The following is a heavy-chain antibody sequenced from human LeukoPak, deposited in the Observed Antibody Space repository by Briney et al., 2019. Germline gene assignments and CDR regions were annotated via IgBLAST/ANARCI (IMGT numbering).Heavy chain of an antibody. CDR3: ARDPRWLTPDCTSTSCYENYFDP. Sequence: SETLSLTCGVSGYSISSGYQWAWIRPSPGKGLEWIGSIYHSGSAHYNPSLKSRVTISVETSKNQFSLNMYSVTAADTAVYYCARDPRWLTPDCTSTSCYENYFDPWGQGTLVTVSS. CDR1: GYSISSGYQ. J-gene: IGHJ5*02. D-gene: IGHD2-2*01. CDR2: IYHSGSA. V-gene: IGHV4-38-2*02.